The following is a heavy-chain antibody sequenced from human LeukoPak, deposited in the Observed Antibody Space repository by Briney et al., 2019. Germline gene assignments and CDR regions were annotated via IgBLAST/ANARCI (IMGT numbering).Heavy chain of an antibody. CDR2: IYHSGST. J-gene: IGHJ4*02. Sequence: SETLSLTCAVSGGSISSGGYSWSWIRQPPGKGLEWIEYIYHSGSTYYNPSLKSRVTISVDRSKNQFSLKLSSVTAADTAVYYCARGVATPDLDYYFDYWGQGALVTVSS. CDR3: ARGVATPDLDYYFDY. CDR1: GGSISSGGYS. D-gene: IGHD5-12*01. V-gene: IGHV4-30-2*01.